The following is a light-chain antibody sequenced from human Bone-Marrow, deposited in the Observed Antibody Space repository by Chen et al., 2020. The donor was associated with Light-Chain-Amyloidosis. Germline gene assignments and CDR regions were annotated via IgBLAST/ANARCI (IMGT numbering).Light chain of an antibody. CDR2: NDS. CDR1: NIGSTS. Sequence: SYVLTQPSSVSVAPGQTAKIACGGNNIGSTSVHWYQQPPGQAPLLVVYNDSDRPSGIPERLSGSNSGNTATLTISRVEAGDEADYYCQVWDRNSDRPVFGGGTKLTVL. V-gene: IGLV3-21*02. CDR3: QVWDRNSDRPV. J-gene: IGLJ3*02.